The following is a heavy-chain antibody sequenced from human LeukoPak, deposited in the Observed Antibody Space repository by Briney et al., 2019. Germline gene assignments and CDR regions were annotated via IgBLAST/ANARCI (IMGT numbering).Heavy chain of an antibody. CDR3: ARGYPPDY. D-gene: IGHD1-1*01. CDR1: GSTLSGYA. Sequence: PAGSLRLSCAASGSTLSGYAMHWVRQAPGKGLVWVAVISYDGSNKCYADSVKGRFTISRDDSKNTLYLQMNSLRPEDTAVYYCARGYPPDYWGQGTLVTVSS. J-gene: IGHJ4*02. CDR2: ISYDGSNK. V-gene: IGHV3-30-3*01.